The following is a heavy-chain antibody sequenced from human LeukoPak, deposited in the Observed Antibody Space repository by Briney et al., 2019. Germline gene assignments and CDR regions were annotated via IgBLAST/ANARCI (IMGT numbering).Heavy chain of an antibody. CDR2: INHTGST. V-gene: IGHV4-34*01. J-gene: IGHJ4*02. CDR3: ARGKQLVRHYFDY. D-gene: IGHD6-13*01. Sequence: GSLRLSCAASGFTFDDYGMSWIRQPPGKGLEWIGEINHTGSTNYNPSLKSRVTISVDTSKNQFSLKLTSVTAADTVVYYCARGKQLVRHYFDYWGQGTLVTVSS. CDR1: GFTFDDYG.